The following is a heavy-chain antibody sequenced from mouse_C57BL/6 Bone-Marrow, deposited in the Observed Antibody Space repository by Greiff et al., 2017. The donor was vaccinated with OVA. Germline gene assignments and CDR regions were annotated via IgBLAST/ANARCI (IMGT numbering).Heavy chain of an antibody. V-gene: IGHV14-4*01. CDR2: IDPENGDT. D-gene: IGHD1-1*01. J-gene: IGHJ1*03. CDR1: GFNIKDDY. Sequence: VQLQQSGAELVRPGASVKLSCTASGFNIKDDYMHWVKQRPEQGLEWIGWIDPENGDTENASKFQGKATITADTSSNTAYLQLSSLTSEDTAVYYCTHYYGSRWYFDVWGTGTTVTVSS. CDR3: THYYGSRWYFDV.